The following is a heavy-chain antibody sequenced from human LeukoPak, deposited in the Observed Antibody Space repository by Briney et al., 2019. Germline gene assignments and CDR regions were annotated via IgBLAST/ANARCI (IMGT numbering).Heavy chain of an antibody. V-gene: IGHV1-69*04. Sequence: SVKVSCKASGGTFSSYAISWVRQAPGQGLEWMGRIIPILGIAIYAQKFQGRVTITADKSTSTAYMELSSLRSEDTAVYYCARDTSGGWHSSSWYDEGYYYYGMDVWGQGTTVTVSS. D-gene: IGHD6-13*01. CDR1: GGTFSSYA. CDR2: IIPILGIA. CDR3: ARDTSGGWHSSSWYDEGYYYYGMDV. J-gene: IGHJ6*02.